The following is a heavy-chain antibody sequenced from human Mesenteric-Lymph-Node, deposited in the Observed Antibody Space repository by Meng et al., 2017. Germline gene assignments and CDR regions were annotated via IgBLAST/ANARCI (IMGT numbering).Heavy chain of an antibody. D-gene: IGHD3-10*01. CDR3: ARASYGSGSPLGESWFDP. CDR2: IHFSGST. Sequence: VQLRESGPGLVKPSQTLSLTCTVSGGSISSGGYYWSWIRQHPGKGLEWIGYIHFSGSTYYNPSLRSRLTISVDTSKNQFSLKLSSVTAADTAVYYCARASYGSGSPLGESWFDPWGQGTLVTVSS. V-gene: IGHV4-31*03. CDR1: GGSISSGGYY. J-gene: IGHJ5*02.